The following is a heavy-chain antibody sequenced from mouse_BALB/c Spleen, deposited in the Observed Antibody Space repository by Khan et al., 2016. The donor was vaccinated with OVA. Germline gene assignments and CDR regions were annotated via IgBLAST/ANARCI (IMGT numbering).Heavy chain of an antibody. J-gene: IGHJ4*01. CDR3: ARDGSRYNYAMDY. CDR1: GYSITSDYA. CDR2: ISASGST. Sequence: EVKLEESGPGLVKPSQSLSLTCTVTGYSITSDYAWNWIRQFPGNQLEWMGYISASGSTNYNPTLTSTTSITRDTSTNPFFLQLNSVTTEDTATYYCARDGSRYNYAMDYWGQGTSVTVSS. D-gene: IGHD2-3*01. V-gene: IGHV3-2*02.